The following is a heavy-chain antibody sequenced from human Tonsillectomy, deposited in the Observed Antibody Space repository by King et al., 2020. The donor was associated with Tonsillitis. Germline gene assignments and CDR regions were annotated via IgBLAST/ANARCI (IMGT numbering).Heavy chain of an antibody. CDR1: GFTFGDYT. CDR3: TGVRAETYYNGMDV. J-gene: IGHJ6*02. V-gene: IGHV3-49*05. CDR2: IRSKSCGGPT. D-gene: IGHD2-8*01. Sequence: VQLVESGGGLVKPGRSLRLSCTASGFTFGDYTMSWFRQAPGKGLEWEVCIRSKSCGGPTEYAASVKGRFTISSVDYKSIAYLQMNSMKTEDTAVYYCTGVRAETYYNGMDVWGQGTTVTDSS.